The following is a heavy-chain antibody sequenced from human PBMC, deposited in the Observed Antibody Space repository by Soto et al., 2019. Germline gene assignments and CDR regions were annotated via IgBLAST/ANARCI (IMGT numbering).Heavy chain of an antibody. V-gene: IGHV3-21*01. CDR3: ARGRQQLVLSYYYGMDV. D-gene: IGHD6-13*01. J-gene: IGHJ6*02. CDR1: GFTFSSYS. CDR2: ISSSSSYI. Sequence: EVQLVESGGGLVKPGGSLRLSCAASGFTFSSYSMNWVRQAPGKGLEWVSSISSSSSYIYYADSVKGRFTISRDNAKNSRYLQMNSLRAEDTAVYYCARGRQQLVLSYYYGMDVWAKGPRSPSP.